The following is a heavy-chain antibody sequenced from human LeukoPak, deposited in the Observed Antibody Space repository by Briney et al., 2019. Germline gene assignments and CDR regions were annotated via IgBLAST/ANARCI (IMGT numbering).Heavy chain of an antibody. J-gene: IGHJ4*02. CDR1: GFTVSSNY. V-gene: IGHV3-53*01. Sequence: GGSLRLSCAASGFTVSSNYMSWVRQAPGKGLEWVSVIYSGGSTYYADSVKGRLTISRDNSKNTLYLQMNSLRAEDTAVYYCARGFPYYYGSGSSHFDYWGQGTLVTVSS. CDR3: ARGFPYYYGSGSSHFDY. D-gene: IGHD3-10*01. CDR2: IYSGGST.